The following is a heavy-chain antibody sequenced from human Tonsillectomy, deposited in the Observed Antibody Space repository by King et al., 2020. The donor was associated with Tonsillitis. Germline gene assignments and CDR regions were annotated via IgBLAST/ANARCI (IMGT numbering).Heavy chain of an antibody. Sequence: QLQESGPGVVKPSETLSLTCTVSGGSISSSDHYWAWIRQPPGKGLEWIGYMYYSGTIFYNPSLKSRITISGGTSETRFSLKLSSVTAADTAVYFCARSVLGSFDYWGQGALVTVSS. D-gene: IGHD1-26*01. CDR2: MYYSGTI. CDR1: GGSISSSDHY. J-gene: IGHJ4*02. CDR3: ARSVLGSFDY. V-gene: IGHV4-39*01.